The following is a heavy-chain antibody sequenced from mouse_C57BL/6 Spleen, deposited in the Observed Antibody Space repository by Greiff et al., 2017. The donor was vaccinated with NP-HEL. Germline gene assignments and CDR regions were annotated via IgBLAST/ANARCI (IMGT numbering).Heavy chain of an antibody. D-gene: IGHD3-3*01. Sequence: QVQLQQPGAELVRPGTSVKLSCKASGYTFTSYWMHWVKQRPGQGLEWIGVIDPSDSYTNYIQKFKGKATLTVDTSSSTAYMQLSSLTSEDSAVYYCAREGTRVFDYWGQGTTLTVSS. CDR1: GYTFTSYW. V-gene: IGHV1-59*01. J-gene: IGHJ2*01. CDR2: IDPSDSYT. CDR3: AREGTRVFDY.